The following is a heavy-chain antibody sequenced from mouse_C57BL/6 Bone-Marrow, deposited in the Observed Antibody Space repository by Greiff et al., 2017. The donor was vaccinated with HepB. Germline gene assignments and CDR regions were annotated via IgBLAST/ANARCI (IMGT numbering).Heavy chain of an antibody. J-gene: IGHJ4*01. CDR1: GYTFTNYW. Sequence: LQESGAELVRPGTSVKMSCKASGYTFTNYWIGWAKQRPGHGLEWIGDIYPGGGYTNYNEKFKGKATLTADKSSSTAYMQFSSLTSEDSAIYYCAREPYGYAMDYWGQGTSVTVSS. CDR2: IYPGGGYT. V-gene: IGHV1-63*01. D-gene: IGHD1-1*02. CDR3: AREPYGYAMDY.